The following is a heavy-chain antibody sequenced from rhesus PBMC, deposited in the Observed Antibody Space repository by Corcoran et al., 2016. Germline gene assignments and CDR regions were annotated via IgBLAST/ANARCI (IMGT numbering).Heavy chain of an antibody. J-gene: IGHJ4*01. CDR2: IYGGSGST. Sequence: GGSISSNYWSWIRQSPGKGLEWIGYIYGGSGSTSYNPSLKSRVTISTDTSKNQFSLKLSSVTAADTAVYYCARLSSVWYLGSLDYWGQGVLVTVSS. CDR3: ARLSSVWYLGSLDY. CDR1: GGSISSNY. V-gene: IGHV4-147*01. D-gene: IGHD6-31*01.